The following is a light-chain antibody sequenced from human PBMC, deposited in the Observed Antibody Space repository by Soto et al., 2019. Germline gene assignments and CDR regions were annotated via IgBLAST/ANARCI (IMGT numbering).Light chain of an antibody. J-gene: IGKJ1*01. CDR3: QQYNSWWT. V-gene: IGKV1-5*01. CDR2: DAS. Sequence: DIQMTQSAFTLSASVGDRVTITCRASQSISSWLAWYQQKRGKAPKLLIYDASILGSGVPSRFSGSGSGTEFTLTISSLQPDDFATYYCQQYNSWWTFGQGTKVDIK. CDR1: QSISSW.